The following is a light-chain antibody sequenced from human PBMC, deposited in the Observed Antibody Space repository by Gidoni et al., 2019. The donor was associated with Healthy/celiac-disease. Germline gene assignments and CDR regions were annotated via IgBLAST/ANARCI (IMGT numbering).Light chain of an antibody. CDR1: QSISSY. CDR3: QQSYSTPLFT. Sequence: DIQITHSPSSLSASVGDRVTITCRESQSISSYLNWYQQKPGKDPKILIYYAASVQRGVPSRFSGSGSGKDFTITISSLQPEDFATYYCQQSYSTPLFTFGPXTKVDIK. J-gene: IGKJ3*01. V-gene: IGKV1-39*01. CDR2: YAA.